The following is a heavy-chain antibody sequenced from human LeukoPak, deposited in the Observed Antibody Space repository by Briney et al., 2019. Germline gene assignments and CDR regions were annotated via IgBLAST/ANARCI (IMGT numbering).Heavy chain of an antibody. CDR3: AKVTGGDMITYGGLDY. V-gene: IGHV3-23*01. CDR1: GFTFSNYA. Sequence: PGGSLRLSCAASGFTFSNYAMSWVRQAPGKGLEWVSAISGNGDITYYTDSVKGRFTISRDNSKNTLYLQMNSLRAEDTAIYYCAKVTGGDMITYGGLDYWGQGTLVTVFS. CDR2: ISGNGDIT. J-gene: IGHJ4*02. D-gene: IGHD3-16*01.